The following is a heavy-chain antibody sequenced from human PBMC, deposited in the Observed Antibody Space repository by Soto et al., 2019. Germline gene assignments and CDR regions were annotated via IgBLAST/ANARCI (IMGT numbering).Heavy chain of an antibody. V-gene: IGHV3-48*01. Sequence: PGGSLRLSCAASGFTFSSYSMNWVRQAPGKGLEWVSYISSSSSTIYYADSVKGRFTISRDNSKNTLYLQMNSLRAEDTAVYYCASLNSGSYCCYFDYWGQGTLVTVSS. CDR1: GFTFSSYS. CDR3: ASLNSGSYCCYFDY. J-gene: IGHJ4*02. D-gene: IGHD1-26*01. CDR2: ISSSSSTI.